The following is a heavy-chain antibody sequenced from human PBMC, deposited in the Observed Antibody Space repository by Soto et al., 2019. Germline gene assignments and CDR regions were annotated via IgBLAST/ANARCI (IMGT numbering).Heavy chain of an antibody. V-gene: IGHV3-49*03. CDR3: TTNYYGGYDHWFDP. CDR2: IRSKAYGGTT. CDR1: GFLFGGYC. Sequence: PGGSLRQSFAEYGFLFGGYCMSWYSQAPGAGLEWVGFIRSKAYGGTTEYAASVKGRFTISRDDSKSIAYLQMNSLKTEDTAVYYCTTNYYGGYDHWFDPWGQGTLVTVSS. J-gene: IGHJ5*02. D-gene: IGHD3-10*01.